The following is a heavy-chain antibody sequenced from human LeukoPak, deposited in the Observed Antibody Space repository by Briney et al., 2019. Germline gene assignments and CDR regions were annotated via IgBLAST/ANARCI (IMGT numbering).Heavy chain of an antibody. CDR3: ARSAGANYFDY. CDR1: GFTFSSYA. J-gene: IGHJ4*02. CDR2: TSYDGSNK. V-gene: IGHV3-30-3*01. Sequence: GGSLRLSCAASGFTFSSYAMHWVRQAPGKGLEWVAVTSYDGSNKYYADSVKGRFTISRDNSKNTLYLQMNSLRAEDTAVYYCARSAGANYFDYWGQGTLVTVSS. D-gene: IGHD6-13*01.